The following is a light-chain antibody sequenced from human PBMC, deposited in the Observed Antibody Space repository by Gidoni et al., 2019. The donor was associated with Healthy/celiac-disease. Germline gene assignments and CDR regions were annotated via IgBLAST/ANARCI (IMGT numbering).Light chain of an antibody. V-gene: IGKV3-20*01. CDR3: QQYGSSPPT. CDR2: GAS. J-gene: IGKJ3*01. CDR1: QSVSRSY. Sequence: EIVLTQSPGPLSLAPGERATLSCRASQSVSRSYLAWYQQKPGLIYGASSRATGIPDRCSGSGSGTDFTLTISRLEPEDFAVYYCQQYGSSPPTFGPGTKVDIK.